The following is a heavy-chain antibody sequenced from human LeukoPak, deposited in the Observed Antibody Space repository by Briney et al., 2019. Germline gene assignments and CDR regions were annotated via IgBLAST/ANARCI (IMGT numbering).Heavy chain of an antibody. D-gene: IGHD3-10*01. Sequence: GASVKVSCKASGYTFTGYYMHWVRQAPGQGLEWMGWINPNSGGTNYAQKFQGRVTMTRDTSISTAYMELSSLRSEDTAVYYCATGTGSYWDSYYFDYWGQGTLVTVSS. CDR3: ATGTGSYWDSYYFDY. V-gene: IGHV1-2*02. CDR2: INPNSGGT. J-gene: IGHJ4*02. CDR1: GYTFTGYY.